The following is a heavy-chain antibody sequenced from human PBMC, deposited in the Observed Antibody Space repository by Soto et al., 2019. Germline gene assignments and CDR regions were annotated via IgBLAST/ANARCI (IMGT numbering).Heavy chain of an antibody. CDR3: ARVDFGGNSYYFDY. D-gene: IGHD1-7*01. CDR1: GFTFSEYG. Sequence: PVGSLRLSCVASGFTFSEYGIHWVRQAPDKGLEWVAVVWFDGSIQYYGDSVKGRFTISRVNSNNTVDLQMNNLRAEDTAVYYCARVDFGGNSYYFDYWGQGTPVTVSS. CDR2: VWFDGSIQ. J-gene: IGHJ4*02. V-gene: IGHV3-33*01.